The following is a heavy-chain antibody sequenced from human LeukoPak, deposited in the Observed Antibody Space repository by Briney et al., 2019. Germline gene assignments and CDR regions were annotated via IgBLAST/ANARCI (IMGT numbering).Heavy chain of an antibody. CDR2: INHSGST. Sequence: SETLSLTCAVYGGSFSGYYWSWIRQPPGKGLEWIGEINHSGSTHYNPALKSRVTISVDTSKNQFSLKLSSVTAADTAVYYCARAAAGPDYWGQGTLVTVSS. J-gene: IGHJ4*02. D-gene: IGHD6-13*01. CDR3: ARAAAGPDY. V-gene: IGHV4-34*01. CDR1: GGSFSGYY.